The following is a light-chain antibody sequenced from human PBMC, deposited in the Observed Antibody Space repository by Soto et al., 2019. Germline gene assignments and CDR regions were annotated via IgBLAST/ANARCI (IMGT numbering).Light chain of an antibody. CDR3: QSHNSAPPLT. CDR2: SAS. CDR1: QGISNS. V-gene: IGKV1-27*01. J-gene: IGKJ3*01. Sequence: DIQMTQSPSSLSASVGDRVTITCRASQGISNSLAWYQQKPGKAPKLLIYSASTLQSGVPSRFSGSGSGTDFTLTISSLQPEDVATYYCQSHNSAPPLTFGPGTKVDL.